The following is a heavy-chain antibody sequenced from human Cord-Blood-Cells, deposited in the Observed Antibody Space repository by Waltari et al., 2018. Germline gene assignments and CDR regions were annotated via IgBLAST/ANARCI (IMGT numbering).Heavy chain of an antibody. D-gene: IGHD4-17*01. CDR1: GFTFSNAW. CDR2: NKSKTDGGTT. Sequence: EVQLVESGGGLVKPGGSLRLSCAASGFTFSNAWMSWVRQAPGKGLEWVGGNKSKTDGGTTDYAAPVKGRFTISRDDSKNTLELQMNSLNTEDADVYYCTRRLFNGDYLNWFDPWGQGTLVTVSA. CDR3: TRRLFNGDYLNWFDP. V-gene: IGHV3-15*01. J-gene: IGHJ5*02.